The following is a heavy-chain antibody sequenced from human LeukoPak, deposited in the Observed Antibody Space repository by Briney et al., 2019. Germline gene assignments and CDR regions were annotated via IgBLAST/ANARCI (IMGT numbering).Heavy chain of an antibody. D-gene: IGHD2-2*01. CDR2: INHSGSH. Sequence: SETLSLTCAVYGGSFSGYYWSWIRQPPGKGLEWIGEINHSGSHNYNPSLKSRVTISVDTSKNQCSLKLSSGTAADTAVYYCARDSVVVPADYYYGMDVWGQGTTVTVSS. V-gene: IGHV4-34*01. CDR1: GGSFSGYY. J-gene: IGHJ6*02. CDR3: ARDSVVVPADYYYGMDV.